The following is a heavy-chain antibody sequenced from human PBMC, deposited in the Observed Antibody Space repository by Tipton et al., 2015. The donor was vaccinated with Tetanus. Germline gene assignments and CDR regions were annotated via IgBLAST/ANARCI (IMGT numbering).Heavy chain of an antibody. CDR3: ARPTKYCSGGSGYAHLDY. V-gene: IGHV4-39*01. CDR1: GGSISSTNYY. CDR2: ISYSGST. Sequence: TLSLTCTVSGGSISSTNYYWGWIRQPPGKGLEWIGSISYSGSTYYNPSLKSRVTISVDTSKNQLSLKLSSVTAADTGVYYCARPTKYCSGGSGYAHLDYWGQGTLVTVSS. D-gene: IGHD2-15*01. J-gene: IGHJ4*02.